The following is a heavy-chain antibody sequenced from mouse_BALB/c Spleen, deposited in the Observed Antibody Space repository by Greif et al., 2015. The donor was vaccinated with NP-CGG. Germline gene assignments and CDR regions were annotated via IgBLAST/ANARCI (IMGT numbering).Heavy chain of an antibody. CDR3: ARTYGSSLWYFDV. J-gene: IGHJ1*01. CDR2: ISSGGSYT. D-gene: IGHD1-1*01. CDR1: GFTFSSYG. Sequence: EVMLVESGGDLVKPGGSLKLSCAASGFTFSSYGMSWVRQTPDKRLEWVATISSGGSYTYYPDSVKGRFTISRDNAKNTLYLQMSSLKSEDTAMYYCARTYGSSLWYFDVWGAGTAVTVSS. V-gene: IGHV5-6*01.